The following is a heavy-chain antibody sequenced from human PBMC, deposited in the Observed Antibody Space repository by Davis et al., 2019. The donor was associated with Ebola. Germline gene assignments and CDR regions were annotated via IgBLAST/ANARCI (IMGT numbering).Heavy chain of an antibody. Sequence: PSETLSLTCAVYGGSLSGSCWSWIRQSPGKGLEWIGEVTHIGTTNYNPPLKSRVTISVDRSKNQFSLKLISVTAADTAVYYCARLSGLGTTVDFWGQGTLVTVSS. CDR2: VTHIGTT. D-gene: IGHD1-7*01. CDR1: GGSLSGSC. J-gene: IGHJ4*02. V-gene: IGHV4-34*01. CDR3: ARLSGLGTTVDF.